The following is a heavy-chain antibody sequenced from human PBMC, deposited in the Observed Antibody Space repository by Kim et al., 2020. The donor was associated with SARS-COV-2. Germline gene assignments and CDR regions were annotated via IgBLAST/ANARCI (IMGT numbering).Heavy chain of an antibody. CDR2: ISAYNGNT. CDR1: GYTFTSYG. V-gene: IGHV1-18*01. D-gene: IGHD3-9*01. J-gene: IGHJ6*02. CDR3: ARIMTYYDILTGPAGHYGMDV. Sequence: ASVKVSCKASGYTFTSYGISWVRQAPGQGLEWMGWISAYNGNTNYAQKLQGRVTMTTDTSTSTAYMELRSLRSDDTAVYYCARIMTYYDILTGPAGHYGMDVWGQGTTVTVSS.